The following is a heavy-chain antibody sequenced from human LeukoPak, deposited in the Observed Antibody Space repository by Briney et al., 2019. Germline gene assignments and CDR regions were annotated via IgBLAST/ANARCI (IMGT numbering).Heavy chain of an antibody. D-gene: IGHD6-6*01. J-gene: IGHJ5*02. V-gene: IGHV3-74*01. CDR1: GFCFDIYW. CDR3: VRDREQYSSLHWFDP. Sequence: GGSLTRSCAAYGFCFDIYWVHWVRQDPGKGLMWVSHTNGIGTTTDYADSVKGRFTITSDTAKNTIYLQMDSLRAEDTAVYFCVRDREQYSSLHWFDPWGQGTLITVSS. CDR2: TNGIGTTT.